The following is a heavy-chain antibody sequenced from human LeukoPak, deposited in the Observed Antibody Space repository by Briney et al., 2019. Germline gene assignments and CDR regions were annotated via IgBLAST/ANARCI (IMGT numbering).Heavy chain of an antibody. CDR3: ARGGSSWGSDY. CDR2: INPSGGST. J-gene: IGHJ4*02. V-gene: IGHV1-46*01. D-gene: IGHD6-13*01. Sequence: ASVKVSCKASGYTFTNYCMHWVRQGPGQGLEWMGIINPSGGSTSYAQKFQGRVTMTRDTSTSTVHMELSSLRSEDTAVYYCARGGSSWGSDYWGQGTLVTVSS. CDR1: GYTFTNYC.